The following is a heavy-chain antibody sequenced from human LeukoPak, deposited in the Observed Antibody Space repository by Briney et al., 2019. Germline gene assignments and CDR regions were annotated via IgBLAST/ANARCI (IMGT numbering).Heavy chain of an antibody. J-gene: IGHJ5*02. CDR2: IIPIFGTA. D-gene: IGHD3-22*01. V-gene: IGHV1-69*13. CDR1: GGTFSSYA. Sequence: ASVKVSCKASGGTFSSYAISWVRQAPGQGLEWMGGIIPIFGTANYAQKFQGRVTITADESTSTAYMELSSLRSEDTAVYYCARAVPLYYYDSSGYPVVWFDPWGQGTLVTVSS. CDR3: ARAVPLYYYDSSGYPVVWFDP.